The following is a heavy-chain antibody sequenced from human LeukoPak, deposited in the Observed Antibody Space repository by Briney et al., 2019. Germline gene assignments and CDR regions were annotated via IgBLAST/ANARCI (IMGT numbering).Heavy chain of an antibody. J-gene: IGHJ4*02. Sequence: GGSLRLSCAASGFTFSDYYMSWIRQAPGKGLEWVSYISSSGSTIYYADPVKGRFTISRDNAKNSLYLQMNSLRAEDTAVYYCARTVVVVAAVDYWGQGTLVTVSS. CDR2: ISSSGSTI. CDR1: GFTFSDYY. D-gene: IGHD2-15*01. CDR3: ARTVVVVAAVDY. V-gene: IGHV3-11*01.